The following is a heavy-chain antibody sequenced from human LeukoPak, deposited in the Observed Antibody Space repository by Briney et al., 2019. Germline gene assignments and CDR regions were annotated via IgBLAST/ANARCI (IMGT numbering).Heavy chain of an antibody. CDR3: ARAFYPGYYSYMAV. CDR1: GGSISSYY. J-gene: IGHJ6*03. V-gene: IGHV4-59*01. Sequence: PSETLSLTCTVSGGSISSYYWSWIRQPPGKGLEWIRYIYYSGSTNYNPSLKSRVTISVDTSKNQFSLKLSSVTAADTAVYYCARAFYPGYYSYMAVWGKGTTVTVSS. D-gene: IGHD3-3*02. CDR2: IYYSGST.